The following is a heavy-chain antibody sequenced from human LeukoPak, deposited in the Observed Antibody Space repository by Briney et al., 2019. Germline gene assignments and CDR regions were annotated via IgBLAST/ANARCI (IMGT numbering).Heavy chain of an antibody. CDR2: IWYDGSNK. CDR1: GFTFSSYG. J-gene: IGHJ4*02. V-gene: IGHV3-33*01. CDR3: AREGPRGNSQFDY. Sequence: GRSLRLSCAASGFTFSSYGVHWVRQAPGKGLEWVALIWYDGSNKYYADSVKGRLTISRDNSKNTLYLQMNSLRAEDTAVYYCAREGPRGNSQFDYWGQGTLVTVSS. D-gene: IGHD2/OR15-2a*01.